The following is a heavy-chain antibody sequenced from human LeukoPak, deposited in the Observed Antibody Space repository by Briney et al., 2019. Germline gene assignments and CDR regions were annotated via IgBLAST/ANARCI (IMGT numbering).Heavy chain of an antibody. CDR3: ARAKGSGLRGYSYGYYFHY. Sequence: PSETLSLTCTVSGGSLSSSSYYWGWIRQPPGKGLEWIGSIYYSGNTYYNPSLKSRVTISVDTSKNQSSLKLSSVTAADTAVYYGARAKGSGLRGYSYGYYFHYWGQGILVTVSS. CDR1: GGSLSSSSYY. CDR2: IYYSGNT. D-gene: IGHD5-18*01. J-gene: IGHJ4*02. V-gene: IGHV4-39*07.